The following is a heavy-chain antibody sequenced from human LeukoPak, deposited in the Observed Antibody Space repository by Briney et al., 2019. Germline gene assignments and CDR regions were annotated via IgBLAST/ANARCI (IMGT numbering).Heavy chain of an antibody. V-gene: IGHV4-61*02. CDR2: IYPSGDS. D-gene: IGHD3-22*01. CDR1: GGSISSGSFY. J-gene: IGHJ4*02. CDR3: ARGYDRNGYQSRGFDY. Sequence: MPSQTQSLTCTVSGGSISSGSFYWSWIRQTAGKGLEWIGRIYPSGDSQYSPSFRSRATISLDTRNQFSLKLSSVTAADTAVYFCARGYDRNGYQSRGFDYWGQGALVNVSS.